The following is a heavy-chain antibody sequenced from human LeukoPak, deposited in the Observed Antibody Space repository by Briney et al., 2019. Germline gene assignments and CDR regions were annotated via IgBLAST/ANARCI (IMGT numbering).Heavy chain of an antibody. Sequence: PGGSLRLSCAASGFTFSTYSMNWVRQAPGKGLEWVSYISSSSDTIFYADSVKGRFTISRDNAKNSLYLQMNSLRAEDTAVYYCARGQYSSGPEDYWGQGTLATVSS. J-gene: IGHJ4*02. D-gene: IGHD6-19*01. CDR3: ARGQYSSGPEDY. CDR2: ISSSSDTI. V-gene: IGHV3-48*01. CDR1: GFTFSTYS.